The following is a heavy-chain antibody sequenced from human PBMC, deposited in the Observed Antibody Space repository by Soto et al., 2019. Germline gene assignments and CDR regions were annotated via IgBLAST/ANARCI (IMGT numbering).Heavy chain of an antibody. D-gene: IGHD3-16*01. Sequence: EVQLLESGGGLVQPGGSLRLSCAASGFTFSSYAMSWVRQAPGKGREWVSAISGSGGSTYYADSVKGRFTISRDNSKNTLYLQMNSLRAEDTAVYYCAKPVGMGVHLGYFDYWGQGTLVTVSS. CDR2: ISGSGGST. CDR3: AKPVGMGVHLGYFDY. J-gene: IGHJ4*02. V-gene: IGHV3-23*01. CDR1: GFTFSSYA.